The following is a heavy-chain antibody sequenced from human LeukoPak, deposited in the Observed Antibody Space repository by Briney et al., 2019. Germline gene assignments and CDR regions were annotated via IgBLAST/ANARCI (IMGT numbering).Heavy chain of an antibody. J-gene: IGHJ5*02. V-gene: IGHV3-33*01. CDR3: ARDSVASFGELLGWFDP. CDR1: GFTFSSYG. D-gene: IGHD3-10*01. Sequence: PGGSLRLSCAASGFTFSSYGMHWVRQAPGKGLEWVAVIWYDGSNKYYADSVKGRFTISRDNSKNTLYLQMNSLRAEDTAVYYCARDSVASFGELLGWFDPWGQGTLVTVSS. CDR2: IWYDGSNK.